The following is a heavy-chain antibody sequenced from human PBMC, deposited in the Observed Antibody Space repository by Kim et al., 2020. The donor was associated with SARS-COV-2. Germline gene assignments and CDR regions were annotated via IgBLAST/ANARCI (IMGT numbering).Heavy chain of an antibody. CDR2: ISYDGSNK. V-gene: IGHV3-30*18. Sequence: GGSLRLSCAASGFTFSSYGMHWVRQAPGKGLEWVAVISYDGSNKYYADSVKGRFTISRDNSKNTLYLQMNSLRAEDTAVYYCAKDKWYCSVGSCYTYYFDYWGQGTLVTVSS. D-gene: IGHD2-15*01. CDR1: GFTFSSYG. J-gene: IGHJ4*02. CDR3: AKDKWYCSVGSCYTYYFDY.